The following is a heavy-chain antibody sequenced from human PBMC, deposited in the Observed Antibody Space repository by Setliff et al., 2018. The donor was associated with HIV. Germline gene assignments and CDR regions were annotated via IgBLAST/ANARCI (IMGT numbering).Heavy chain of an antibody. Sequence: ASVKVSCKASGYTFSNRYLHWVRRAPGQALEWMGWINAGNGNTKYSQKFQGRVTITRDTSASTAYMELSSLRSEDTAVYYCARGQEIYEMVPMLGGYYYTQMDVWGQGTTVTVSS. V-gene: IGHV1-3*01. J-gene: IGHJ6*03. CDR1: GYTFSNRY. D-gene: IGHD3-10*02. CDR3: ARGQEIYEMVPMLGGYYYTQMDV. CDR2: INAGNGNT.